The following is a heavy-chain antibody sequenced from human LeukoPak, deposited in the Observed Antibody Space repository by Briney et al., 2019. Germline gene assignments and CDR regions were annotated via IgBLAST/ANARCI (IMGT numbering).Heavy chain of an antibody. CDR2: IKSKVDGGTA. J-gene: IGHJ4*02. CDR3: ATDVPYTGGGAIVF. Sequence: GGSLRLSCAASGFTFSSYGMHWVRQAPGKGPEWVGHIKSKVDGGTADYGAPVKDRFTISRDDSKNTVYLQVNSLKTEDTAVYYCATDVPYTGGGAIVFWGLGTLVTVSS. D-gene: IGHD3-16*02. V-gene: IGHV3-15*01. CDR1: GFTFSSYG.